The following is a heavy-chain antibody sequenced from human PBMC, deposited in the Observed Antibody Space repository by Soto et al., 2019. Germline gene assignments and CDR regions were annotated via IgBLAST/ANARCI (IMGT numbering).Heavy chain of an antibody. CDR2: ISAYNGNT. V-gene: IGHV1-18*01. D-gene: IGHD2-2*01. J-gene: IGHJ5*02. CDR3: ARDSPLVVVPAATTNRFDP. CDR1: GYTFTSYG. Sequence: QVQLVQSGAEVKKPGASVKVSCKASGYTFTSYGISWVRQAPGQGLEWMGWISAYNGNTNYAQKLQGRVTMTTDTSTSTAYMELRSLRSDDTAVYYCARDSPLVVVPAATTNRFDPWGQGTLVTVSS.